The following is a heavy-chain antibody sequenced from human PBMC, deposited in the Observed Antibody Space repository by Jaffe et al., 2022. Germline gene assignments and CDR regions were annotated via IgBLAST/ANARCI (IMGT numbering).Heavy chain of an antibody. CDR2: MNPNSGNT. CDR1: GYTFTSYD. Sequence: QVQLVQSGAEVKKPGASVKVSCKASGYTFTSYDINWVRQATGQGLEWMGWMNPNSGNTGYAQKFQGRVTMTRNTSISTAYMELSSLRSEDTAVYYCARGVGLYGSGSYYPVNNWFDPWGQGTLVTVSS. D-gene: IGHD3-10*01. J-gene: IGHJ5*02. V-gene: IGHV1-8*01. CDR3: ARGVGLYGSGSYYPVNNWFDP.